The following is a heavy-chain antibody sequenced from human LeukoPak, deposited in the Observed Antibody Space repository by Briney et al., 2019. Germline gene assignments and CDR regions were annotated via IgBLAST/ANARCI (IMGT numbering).Heavy chain of an antibody. D-gene: IGHD2-15*01. V-gene: IGHV4-59*08. J-gene: IGHJ3*02. Sequence: SETLSLTCTVSGGSISSYYWSWIRQPPGKGLEWIGYIYYSGSTNFNPSLKSRVTISVDTSKNQFSLKLSSVTAADTAVYYCARHAVVGGAFYNRGQGTKVTVSS. CDR3: ARHAVVGGAFYN. CDR2: IYYSGST. CDR1: GGSISSYY.